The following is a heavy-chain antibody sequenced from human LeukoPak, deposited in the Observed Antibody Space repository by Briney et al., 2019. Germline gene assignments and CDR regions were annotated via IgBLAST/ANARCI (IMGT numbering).Heavy chain of an antibody. CDR2: AYSGGSI. CDR1: GFTVSSSY. V-gene: IGHV3-53*04. Sequence: GGSLRLSCAASGFTVSSSYMSRVRQAPGKGLEWVSIAYSGGSIYYADSVKGRFTTSRHNSNNTLDLQMNSLRTEDTAMYYCARSYNSAWLDYWGQGTLVTVSS. D-gene: IGHD6-19*01. J-gene: IGHJ4*02. CDR3: ARSYNSAWLDY.